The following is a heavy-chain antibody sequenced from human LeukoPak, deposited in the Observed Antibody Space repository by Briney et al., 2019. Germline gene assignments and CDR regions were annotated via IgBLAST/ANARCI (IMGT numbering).Heavy chain of an antibody. CDR1: GYTFTSYG. CDR2: ISAYNGNT. V-gene: IGHV1-18*01. J-gene: IGHJ6*02. CDR3: ARAEPITMVRGVIISPYYGMDV. Sequence: ASVKVSCKASGYTFTSYGISWVRQAPGQGLEWMGWISAYNGNTNYAQKLQGRVTMTTDTSTSTAYMELRSLRSDDTAVYYCARAEPITMVRGVIISPYYGMDVWGQGTTVTVSS. D-gene: IGHD3-10*01.